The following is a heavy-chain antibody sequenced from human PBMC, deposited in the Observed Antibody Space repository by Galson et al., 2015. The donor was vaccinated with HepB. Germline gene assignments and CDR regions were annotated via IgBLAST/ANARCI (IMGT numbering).Heavy chain of an antibody. CDR3: ARGRDGYPIYFDY. Sequence: SLRLSCAASGFTFDDYGMSWVRQAPGKGLEWVSGINWNGGSTGYADSVKGRFTISRDNAKNSLYLQMSSLRAEDTALYYCARGRDGYPIYFDYWGQGTLVTVSS. CDR1: GFTFDDYG. D-gene: IGHD5-24*01. V-gene: IGHV3-20*04. CDR2: INWNGGST. J-gene: IGHJ4*02.